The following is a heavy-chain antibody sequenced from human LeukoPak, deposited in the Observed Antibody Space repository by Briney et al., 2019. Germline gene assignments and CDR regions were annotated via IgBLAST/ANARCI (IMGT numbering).Heavy chain of an antibody. CDR1: GFTFSSYA. CDR3: ARDAPLYYYGSGSYYDY. J-gene: IGHJ4*01. Sequence: RGSLRLSCAASGFTFSSYAMHWVRQAPGKGLEYVSAISSNGGSTYYANSVKGRFTISRDNSKNTLYLQMGSLRAEGMAVYYCARDAPLYYYGSGSYYDYWGHGTLVTVSS. V-gene: IGHV3-64*01. CDR2: ISSNGGST. D-gene: IGHD3-10*01.